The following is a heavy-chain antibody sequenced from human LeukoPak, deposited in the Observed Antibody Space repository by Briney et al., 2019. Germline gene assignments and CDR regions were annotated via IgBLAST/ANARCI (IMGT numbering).Heavy chain of an antibody. D-gene: IGHD7-27*01. V-gene: IGHV4-39*01. CDR3: ARHSGEEGFFFLDV. CDR2: IYYSGST. Sequence: PSETLSLTCTVSGGSISSSSYYWGWIRQPRGKGLEWIGSIYYSGSTYYNPSLKSRVTISVNTAKNQFSLKLSSVTAADPAVYYFARHSGEEGFFFLDVLGKGATVTVSS. CDR1: GGSISSSSYY. J-gene: IGHJ6*04.